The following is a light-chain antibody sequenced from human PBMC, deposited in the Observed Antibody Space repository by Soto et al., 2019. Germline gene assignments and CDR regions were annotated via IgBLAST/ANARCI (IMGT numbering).Light chain of an antibody. Sequence: IQLTQSPSFLSASVGDRVTITCRASQDISSYLGWYQQKPGEAPKLLIYKASTLKSGVPSRFSGSGSGTEFTLTISSLQPDDFATYYCQHYNSYSEAFGQGTKVDIK. CDR3: QHYNSYSEA. CDR2: KAS. J-gene: IGKJ1*01. CDR1: QDISSY. V-gene: IGKV1-9*01.